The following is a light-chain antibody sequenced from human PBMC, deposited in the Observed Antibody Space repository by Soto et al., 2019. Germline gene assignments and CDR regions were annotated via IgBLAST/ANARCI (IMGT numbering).Light chain of an antibody. Sequence: QSVLTQPASVSGSPRQSITISCAGTSSDVGSYNLVSWYQQHPGKAPKLIIYEGTKRPAGVSIRFSGSKSGNMASLTISGLKTEDEADYYCCSYAGNSTWVFGGGTKVTVL. CDR1: SSDVGSYNL. CDR2: EGT. V-gene: IGLV2-23*01. CDR3: CSYAGNSTWV. J-gene: IGLJ3*02.